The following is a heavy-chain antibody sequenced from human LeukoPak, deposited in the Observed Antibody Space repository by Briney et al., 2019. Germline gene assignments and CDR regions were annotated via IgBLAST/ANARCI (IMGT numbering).Heavy chain of an antibody. Sequence: PGGSLRLSCAASGFTFSSYWMSWVRQAPGKGLEWVANIKQDGSEKCYVDSVKGRFTISRDNAKNSLYLQMNSLRAEDTAVYYCARWSRDYYDSSGYYSDYWGQGTLVTVSS. J-gene: IGHJ4*02. CDR2: IKQDGSEK. CDR3: ARWSRDYYDSSGYYSDY. CDR1: GFTFSSYW. D-gene: IGHD3-22*01. V-gene: IGHV3-7*01.